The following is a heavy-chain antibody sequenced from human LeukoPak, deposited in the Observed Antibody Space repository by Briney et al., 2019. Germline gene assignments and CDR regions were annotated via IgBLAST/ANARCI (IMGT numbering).Heavy chain of an antibody. V-gene: IGHV4-34*01. J-gene: IGHJ4*02. CDR1: GGSFGDFY. CDR2: INHSGYT. D-gene: IGHD3-3*01. Sequence: SETLSLTCAVSGGSFGDFYWSWIRQPPGKGLEWIGEINHSGYTNYYPSLKSRVTISVDTSKNQFSLRLSSVTAADTAVYYCARKGLRSGYVPLDYWGQGTLVTVSS. CDR3: ARKGLRSGYVPLDY.